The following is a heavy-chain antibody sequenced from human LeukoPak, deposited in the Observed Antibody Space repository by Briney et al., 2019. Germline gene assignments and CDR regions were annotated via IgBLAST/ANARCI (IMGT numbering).Heavy chain of an antibody. CDR2: ISSSSSTI. D-gene: IGHD5-12*01. Sequence: GGSLRLSCAASGFTFSSYSMNWVRQAPGKGLEWVSYISSSSSTIYYADSVKGRFTISRDNSENTLYLQMNSLRPEDTAVYYCARGALGYSGYDQTFDYWAQGTLVTVSS. CDR1: GFTFSSYS. CDR3: ARGALGYSGYDQTFDY. V-gene: IGHV3-48*01. J-gene: IGHJ4*02.